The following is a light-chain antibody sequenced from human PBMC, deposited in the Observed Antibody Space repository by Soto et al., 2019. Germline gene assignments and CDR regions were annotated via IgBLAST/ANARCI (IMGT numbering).Light chain of an antibody. Sequence: QSALTQPPSASGSPGQSVALSCTGTSSDVGGYNYVSWYQQHPGKAPKLMIYEVSKRPSGVPDRFSGSKSGNTASLTVSGLQAEDEADYYCSSYARNRDILFGGGTQLTVL. V-gene: IGLV2-8*01. CDR2: EVS. CDR3: SSYARNRDIL. CDR1: SSDVGGYNY. J-gene: IGLJ2*01.